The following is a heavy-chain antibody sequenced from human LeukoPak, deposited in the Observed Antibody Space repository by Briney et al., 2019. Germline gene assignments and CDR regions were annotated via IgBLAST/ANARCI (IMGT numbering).Heavy chain of an antibody. CDR1: GFTFSNYE. CDR3: ARVLRYCSGGNCYSGGLGYMDV. Sequence: GGSLRLSCAASGFTFSNYEMHWVRQAPGKGLEWVSYISSSGSDIYYADSVKGRFTISRDNAKNSLYLHMNSLRAEDTAVYYCARVLRYCSGGNCYSGGLGYMDVWGKGTTVTISS. CDR2: ISSSGSDI. D-gene: IGHD2-15*01. J-gene: IGHJ6*03. V-gene: IGHV3-48*03.